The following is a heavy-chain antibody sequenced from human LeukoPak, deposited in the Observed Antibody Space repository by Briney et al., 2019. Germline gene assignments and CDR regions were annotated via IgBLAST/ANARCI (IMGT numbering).Heavy chain of an antibody. J-gene: IGHJ5*02. CDR2: ISSSGSTM. V-gene: IGHV3-48*03. D-gene: IGHD6-19*01. CDR1: GFTFSRYE. Sequence: GGSLRLSCAASGFTFSRYEMNWVRQAPGKGLEWVSYISSSGSTMYYADSVKGRFTISRDNAKNSLYLQMNSLRAEDTAVYYCARDLVVAGASWGQGTLVTVSS. CDR3: ARDLVVAGAS.